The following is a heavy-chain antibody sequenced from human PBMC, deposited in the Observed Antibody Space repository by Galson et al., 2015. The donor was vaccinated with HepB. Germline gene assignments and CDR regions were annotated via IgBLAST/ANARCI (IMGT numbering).Heavy chain of an antibody. V-gene: IGHV1-69*13. D-gene: IGHD3-10*01. J-gene: IGHJ4*02. CDR2: IIPIFGTA. CDR1: GGTFSSYA. Sequence: SVKVSCKASGGTFSSYAISWVRQAPGQGLEWMGGIIPIFGTANYAQKFQGRVTITADESTSTAYMELSSLRSEDTAVYYCARDSGSMVQGVYYFDYWGQGTLVTVSS. CDR3: ARDSGSMVQGVYYFDY.